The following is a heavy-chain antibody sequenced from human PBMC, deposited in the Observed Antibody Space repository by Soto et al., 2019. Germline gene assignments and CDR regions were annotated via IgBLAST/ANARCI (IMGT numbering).Heavy chain of an antibody. J-gene: IGHJ5*02. V-gene: IGHV1-69*08. CDR1: GGTFSSYT. CDR2: IIPILGIA. CDR3: AREVSHPLWFGELYNWFDP. D-gene: IGHD3-10*01. Sequence: QVQLVQSGAEVKKPGSSVKVSCKSSGGTFSSYTISWVRQAPGQGLEWMGRIIPILGIANYAQKFQGRVTITADKSTSTAYMELSSLRSEDTAVYYCAREVSHPLWFGELYNWFDPWGQGTLVTVSS.